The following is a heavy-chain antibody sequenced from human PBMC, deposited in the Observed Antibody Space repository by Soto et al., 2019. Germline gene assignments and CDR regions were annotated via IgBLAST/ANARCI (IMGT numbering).Heavy chain of an antibody. CDR2: ISYDGSNK. Sequence: GGSLRLSCAASGFTFSSYAMHWVRQAPGKGLEWVAVISYDGSNKYYADSVKGRFTISRDNSKNTLYLQMNSLRAEDTAVYYCAGTPSYSYGYSYFDYWGQGTLVTVSS. V-gene: IGHV3-30-3*01. D-gene: IGHD5-18*01. J-gene: IGHJ4*02. CDR3: AGTPSYSYGYSYFDY. CDR1: GFTFSSYA.